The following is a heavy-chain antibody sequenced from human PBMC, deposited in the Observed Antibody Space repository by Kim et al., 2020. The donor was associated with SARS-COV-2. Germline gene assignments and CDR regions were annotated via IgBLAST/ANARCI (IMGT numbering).Heavy chain of an antibody. D-gene: IGHD2-15*01. J-gene: IGHJ4*02. V-gene: IGHV5-51*01. CDR3: ARIGDY. CDR2: PGDSDT. Sequence: PGDSDTRYGRSFQGQVTISADKSIRTAYLQWSSLKASDTAMYYCARIGDYWGQGTLVTVSS.